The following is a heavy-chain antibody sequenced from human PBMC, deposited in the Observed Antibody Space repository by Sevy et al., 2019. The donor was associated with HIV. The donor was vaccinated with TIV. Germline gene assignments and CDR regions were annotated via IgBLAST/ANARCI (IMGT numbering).Heavy chain of an antibody. CDR1: GFTFSDYD. D-gene: IGHD6-13*01. Sequence: GGSLRLSCAASGFTFSDYDMSWIRQAPGKGLEWVSYISSGSSYTNYADSVKGRFTISRDNARNSLYLQMNSLRAEDTAVYYCAKDSRVYSSSHFDYWGQGIRVTVSS. V-gene: IGHV3-11*06. CDR3: AKDSRVYSSSHFDY. CDR2: ISSGSSYT. J-gene: IGHJ4*02.